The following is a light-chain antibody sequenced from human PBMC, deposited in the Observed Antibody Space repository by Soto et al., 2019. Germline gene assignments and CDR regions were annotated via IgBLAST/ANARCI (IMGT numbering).Light chain of an antibody. J-gene: IGKJ4*01. V-gene: IGKV3-11*01. CDR2: GAS. CDR3: QQRYNWLT. CDR1: QTVNTY. Sequence: PGDRATLSCRAKQTVNTYLSWYQHKPGQAPRLLIYGASNRATGIPARFSGSGSGTDFTLTISSLEPEDSAVYYCQQRYNWLTFGGGTKVEIK.